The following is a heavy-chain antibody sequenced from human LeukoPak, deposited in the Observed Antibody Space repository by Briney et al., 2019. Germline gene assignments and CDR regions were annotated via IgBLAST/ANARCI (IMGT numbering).Heavy chain of an antibody. D-gene: IGHD3-22*01. J-gene: IGHJ4*02. Sequence: SETLSLTCTVSGGSISSSFYYWGWIRQPPGKGLEWIGSIYYSGSTYYNPSLKSRVTISVDTSKNQFSLKLSSVTAADTAVYYCARAGVIVVAPEYYFDYWGQGTLVTVSS. CDR1: GGSISSSFYY. CDR2: IYYSGST. CDR3: ARAGVIVVAPEYYFDY. V-gene: IGHV4-39*07.